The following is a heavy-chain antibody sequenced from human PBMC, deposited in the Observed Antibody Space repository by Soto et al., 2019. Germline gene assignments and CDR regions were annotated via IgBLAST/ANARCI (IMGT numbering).Heavy chain of an antibody. CDR1: GYSISSGYY. V-gene: IGHV4-38-2*02. CDR2: IYHSGST. D-gene: IGHD5-18*01. Sequence: SETLSLTCAVSGYSISSGYYWGWIRQPPGKGLEWIGSIYHSGSTYYNPSLKSRVTISVDTSKNQFSLKLSSVTAADTAVYYCAREGPWIQLNWFDPWGQGTQVTVSS. J-gene: IGHJ5*02. CDR3: AREGPWIQLNWFDP.